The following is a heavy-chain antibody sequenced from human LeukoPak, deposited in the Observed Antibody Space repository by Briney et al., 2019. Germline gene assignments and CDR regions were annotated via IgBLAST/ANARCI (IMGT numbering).Heavy chain of an antibody. CDR3: AEDPHLKPGYSSGWDPESDY. V-gene: IGHV3-66*01. CDR1: GFTVSSNY. CDR2: IYSGGST. Sequence: GGSLRLSCAASGFTVSSNYMSWVRQAPGKGLEWVSVIYSGGSTYYADSVKGRFTMSRDNSKNTLYLRMNSLRAEDTAVYSCAEDPHLKPGYSSGWDPESDYWGQGTLVTVSS. J-gene: IGHJ4*02. D-gene: IGHD6-19*01.